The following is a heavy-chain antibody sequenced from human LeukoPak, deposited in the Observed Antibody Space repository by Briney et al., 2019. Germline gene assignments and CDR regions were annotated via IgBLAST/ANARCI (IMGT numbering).Heavy chain of an antibody. Sequence: SETLSLTCAVYGGSFSGYYWSWSRHPPGKGLELIGEINHSESTNYNPSLKSRVTISVDQSKNKFSLKLSSVTAADRAVYYCASNPPIGHPVAPPESDYWGQGTLVTVSS. D-gene: IGHD1-14*01. J-gene: IGHJ4*02. CDR1: GGSFSGYY. CDR2: INHSEST. CDR3: ASNPPIGHPVAPPESDY. V-gene: IGHV4-34*01.